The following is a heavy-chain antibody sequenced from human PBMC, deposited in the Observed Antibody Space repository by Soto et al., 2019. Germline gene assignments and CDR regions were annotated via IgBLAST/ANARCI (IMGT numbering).Heavy chain of an antibody. CDR3: AAPRAAVPHTRYFDP. J-gene: IGHJ5*02. D-gene: IGHD6-13*01. CDR2: IGSGSRGT. CDR1: GFAFSNFA. V-gene: IGHV3-23*01. Sequence: EAQLLESGGGLVQPGGSLRLSCAASGFAFSNFAMSWVRQAPGKGLEWVSAIGSGSRGTHYAESVEDRFTISRDDSKNTLYLQVISLTSADTAVYYCAAPRAAVPHTRYFDPWGQGTQVTVSP.